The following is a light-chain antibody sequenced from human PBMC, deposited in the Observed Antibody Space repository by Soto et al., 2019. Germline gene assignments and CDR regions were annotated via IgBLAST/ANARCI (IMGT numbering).Light chain of an antibody. CDR1: SRDVGGYNY. CDR2: EVS. V-gene: IGLV2-14*01. J-gene: IGLJ1*01. Sequence: QSALTQPASVSGSPGQSITISCTGTSRDVGGYNYVSWYQQHPSKAPKLMIYEVSNRPSGVSNRFSGSKSGNTASLTISGLQAEDEADYYCSSYTSSSIDYVFGTGTKLTVL. CDR3: SSYTSSSIDYV.